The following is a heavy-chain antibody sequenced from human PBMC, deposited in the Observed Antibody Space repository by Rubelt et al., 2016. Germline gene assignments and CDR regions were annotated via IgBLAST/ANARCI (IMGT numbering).Heavy chain of an antibody. CDR3: ARNHYSSSWYLNP. CDR1: GYTFTSYY. J-gene: IGHJ5*02. V-gene: IGHV1-46*01. CDR2: INPSGGST. D-gene: IGHD6-13*01. Sequence: QVQLVQSGAEVKKPGASVKVSCKASGYTFTSYYMHWVRQAPGQGLEWMGIINPSGGSTSDEQKLQGRVTMTRDTSTSTVYMELSSLRSEDTAVYYCARNHYSSSWYLNPWGQGTLVTVSS.